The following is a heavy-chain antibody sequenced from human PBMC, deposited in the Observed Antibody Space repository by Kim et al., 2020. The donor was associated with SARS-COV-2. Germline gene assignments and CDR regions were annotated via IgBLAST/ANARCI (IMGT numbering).Heavy chain of an antibody. CDR1: GGSISSYY. D-gene: IGHD3-9*01. J-gene: IGHJ3*02. V-gene: IGHV4-4*07. CDR2: IYTSGST. CDR3: AGEGQGYYDILTGLSIGAFDI. Sequence: SETLSLTCTVSGGSISSYYWSWIRQPAGKGLEWIGRIYTSGSTNYNPSLKSRVTMSVDTSKNQFSLKLSSVTAAATAVYYCAGEGQGYYDILTGLSIGAFDIWGQGTMVTVSS.